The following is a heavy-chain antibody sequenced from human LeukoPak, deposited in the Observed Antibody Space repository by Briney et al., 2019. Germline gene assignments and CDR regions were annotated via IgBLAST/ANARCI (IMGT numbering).Heavy chain of an antibody. V-gene: IGHV3-7*01. Sequence: GGSLRLSCAASGFTFSTYWMAWVRQAPGRGLEWVAHIKEDGSEKYYVDSVKGRFTISRDNARNSLYLQMNDLRAEDTAVYYFARDRPVVEPLWGQGPLVTVSS. CDR2: IKEDGSEK. J-gene: IGHJ4*02. D-gene: IGHD3-22*01. CDR3: ARDRPVVEPL. CDR1: GFTFSTYW.